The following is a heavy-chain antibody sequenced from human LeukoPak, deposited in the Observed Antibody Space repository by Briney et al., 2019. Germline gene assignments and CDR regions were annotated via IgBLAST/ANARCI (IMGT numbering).Heavy chain of an antibody. D-gene: IGHD3-10*01. CDR2: IYPGDSDT. CDR1: GYTFSSYW. J-gene: IGHJ6*02. Sequence: GESLKISCEGSGYTFSSYWIGWVRQMPGKGLEWMGIIYPGDSDTRYSPSFQGQVTISADKSISTAYLQWSSLKASDTAMYYCARFSITMVRGVIRYYYGMDVWGQGTTVTVSS. V-gene: IGHV5-51*01. CDR3: ARFSITMVRGVIRYYYGMDV.